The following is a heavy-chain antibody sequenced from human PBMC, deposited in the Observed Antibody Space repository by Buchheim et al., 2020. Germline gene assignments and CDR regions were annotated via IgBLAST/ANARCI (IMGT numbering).Heavy chain of an antibody. J-gene: IGHJ4*02. CDR2: IRGSGDGA. CDR1: GFTFNGYA. CDR3: AKDRVAVATRSFDY. Sequence: VQLLESGGGLVQPGGSLRLPCAASGFTFNGYAMTWVRPAPGKGLEWISTIRGSGDGAYYEDSVKGRFTISRENSKNTAYLQIDGLRAEDTAVYYFAKDRVAVATRSFDYWGQGTL. D-gene: IGHD6-19*01. V-gene: IGHV3-23*01.